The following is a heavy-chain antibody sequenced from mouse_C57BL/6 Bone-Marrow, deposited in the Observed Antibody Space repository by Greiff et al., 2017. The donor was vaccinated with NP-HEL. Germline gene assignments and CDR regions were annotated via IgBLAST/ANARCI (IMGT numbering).Heavy chain of an antibody. V-gene: IGHV1-81*01. CDR3: ALYYDYDGGYFDV. Sequence: QVQLKESGAELARPGASVKLSCKASGYTFTSYGISWVKQRTGQGLEWIGEIYPRSGNTYYNEKFKGKATLTADKSSSTAYMELRSLTSEDSAVYFCALYYDYDGGYFDVWGTGTTVTVSS. CDR1: GYTFTSYG. J-gene: IGHJ1*03. D-gene: IGHD2-4*01. CDR2: IYPRSGNT.